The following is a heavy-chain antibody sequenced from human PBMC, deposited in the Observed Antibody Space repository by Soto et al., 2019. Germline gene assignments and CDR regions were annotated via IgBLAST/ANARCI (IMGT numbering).Heavy chain of an antibody. J-gene: IGHJ6*02. CDR1: GGSISSSSYY. D-gene: IGHD3-3*01. CDR2: IYYSGST. Sequence: SETLSLTCTVSGGSISSSSYYWGWIRQPPGKGLEWIGSIYYSGSTYYNPSLKSRVTISVDTSKNQFSLKLSSVTAADTAVYYCARRFAGLRFPDVCGQGPTVTVSS. V-gene: IGHV4-39*01. CDR3: ARRFAGLRFPDV.